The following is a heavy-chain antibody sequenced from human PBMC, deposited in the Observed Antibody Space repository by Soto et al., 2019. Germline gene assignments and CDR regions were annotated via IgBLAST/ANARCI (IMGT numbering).Heavy chain of an antibody. D-gene: IGHD6-13*01. V-gene: IGHV3-23*01. Sequence: EVQLLESGGGLVQPGGSLRLSCTSSKFTFTTYAMSWVRQAPGKGLEWVSVISGSGDRTFYADSLKGRFTISSDNSKKALYLPVQSLRVEDTAIYYCVKGFSGSSPYSWFDLWGQGTLVTVSS. CDR3: VKGFSGSSPYSWFDL. J-gene: IGHJ5*02. CDR1: KFTFTTYA. CDR2: ISGSGDRT.